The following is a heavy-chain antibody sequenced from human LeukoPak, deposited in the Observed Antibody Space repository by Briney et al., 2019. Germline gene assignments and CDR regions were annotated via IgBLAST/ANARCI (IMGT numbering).Heavy chain of an antibody. CDR1: GGTFSSYA. D-gene: IGHD6-19*01. CDR3: ARESSGWYGHTPDY. CDR2: ISAYNGNT. Sequence: ASVKVSCKASGGTFSSYAISWVRQAPGQGLEWMGGISAYNGNTNYAQKLQGRVTMTTDTSTSTAYMELRSLRSDDTAVYYCARESSGWYGHTPDYWGQGTLVTVSS. V-gene: IGHV1-18*01. J-gene: IGHJ4*02.